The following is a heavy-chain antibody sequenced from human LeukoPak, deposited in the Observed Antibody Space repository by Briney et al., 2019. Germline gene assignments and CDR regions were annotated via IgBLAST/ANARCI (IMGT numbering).Heavy chain of an antibody. D-gene: IGHD1-26*01. CDR1: GFTFSSYS. J-gene: IGHJ4*02. CDR3: VRGYGRYYFDY. CDR2: INSDGSST. Sequence: GGSLRLSCAASGFTFSSYSMNWVRQAPGKGLVWVSRINSDGSSTNHADSVKGRFTISRDNAKNTLYLQMNSLRAEDTAVYYCVRGYGRYYFDYWGQGTLVTVSS. V-gene: IGHV3-74*01.